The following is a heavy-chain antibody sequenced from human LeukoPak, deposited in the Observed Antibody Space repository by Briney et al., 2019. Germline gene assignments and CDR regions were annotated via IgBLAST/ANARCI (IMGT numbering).Heavy chain of an antibody. V-gene: IGHV3-23*05. D-gene: IGHD3/OR15-3a*01. CDR1: GFIFKSYG. CDR3: AHLVWEYVGGLDV. J-gene: IGHJ6*02. CDR2: IYTNGRT. Sequence: GGSLRLSCVASGFIFKSYGMNWVRQAPGKELEWVSGIYTNGRTRYADSVNGRFTISRDNSKNTLFLQMHSLRVEDTAVYYCAHLVWEYVGGLDVWGQGTTVTVSS.